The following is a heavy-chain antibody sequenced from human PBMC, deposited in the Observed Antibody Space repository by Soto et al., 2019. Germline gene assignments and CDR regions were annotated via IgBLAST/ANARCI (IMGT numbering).Heavy chain of an antibody. CDR1: GYTFTRSG. J-gene: IGHJ3*02. CDR3: ARDRGYSYGHDGFDI. Sequence: GASVKVSCKASGYTFTRSGISWVRQAPGQGPEWMGWISSYNGDTNYAQTFQGRVTMTTDTSTSTAYMELRSLRSDDTAIYYFARDRGYSYGHDGFDIWGQGTMVTVSS. D-gene: IGHD5-18*01. V-gene: IGHV1-18*01. CDR2: ISSYNGDT.